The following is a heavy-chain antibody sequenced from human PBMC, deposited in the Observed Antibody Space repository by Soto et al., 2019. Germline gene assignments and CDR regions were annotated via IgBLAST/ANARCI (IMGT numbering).Heavy chain of an antibody. Sequence: ASVTVSCKTSSYTNTSYDGNWVRKKNRQGLQWMGWMNPNSGNTGYAQKFQGRVTMTRNTSISTAYMELSSLRSEDTAVYYCARGLRTGTRKNNWFDTCGQGILVTLTS. V-gene: IGHV1-8*01. J-gene: IGHJ5*02. CDR3: ARGLRTGTRKNNWFDT. CDR1: SYTNTSYD. CDR2: MNPNSGNT. D-gene: IGHD1-7*01.